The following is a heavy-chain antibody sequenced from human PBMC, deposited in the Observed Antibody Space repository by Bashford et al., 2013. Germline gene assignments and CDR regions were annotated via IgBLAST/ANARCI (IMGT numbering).Heavy chain of an antibody. CDR2: ISYTSGTT. CDR1: GGSISNDY. D-gene: IGHD3-10*01. Sequence: SETLSLTCTVSGGSISNDYWNWIRQPPGKGLEWIGYISYTSGTTSYNPSLKSRVTMSVDSSRTHFSLKMTSVTAADTAVYYCAREGVLRGGDYSGRSDYFSPAIVDSWGQGILVTVSS. CDR3: AREGVLRGGDYSGRSDYFSPAIVDS. V-gene: IGHV4-59*12. J-gene: IGHJ4*02.